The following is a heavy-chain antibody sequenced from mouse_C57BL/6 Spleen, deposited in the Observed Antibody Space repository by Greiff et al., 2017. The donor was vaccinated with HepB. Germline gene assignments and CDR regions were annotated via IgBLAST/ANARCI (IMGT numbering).Heavy chain of an antibody. D-gene: IGHD1-1*01. CDR2: INPSTGGT. V-gene: IGHV1-42*01. CDR1: GYSFTGYY. J-gene: IGHJ4*01. Sequence: VQLQQSGPELVKPGASVKISCKASGYSFTGYYMNWVKQSPEKSLEWIGEINPSTGGTTYNQKFKAKATLTVDKSSSTAYMQLKSLTSEDSAVYYCARYYYGSLYAMDYWGQGTSVTVSS. CDR3: ARYYYGSLYAMDY.